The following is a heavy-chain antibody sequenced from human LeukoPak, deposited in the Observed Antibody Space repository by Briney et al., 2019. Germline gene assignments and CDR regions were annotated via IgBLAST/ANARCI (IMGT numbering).Heavy chain of an antibody. CDR2: IYYSGST. V-gene: IGHV4-59*01. CDR1: GGTISSYY. Sequence: NSSETLSLTCTASGGTISSYYWSWIRQPPGKGLEWIWYIYYSGSTNYNPSLKSRVTISVDTSKNQFSLKMRSVTAADTAVYFCAREDSCSPGAAAGPFDYWGQGTLVTVSS. J-gene: IGHJ4*02. D-gene: IGHD6-13*01. CDR3: AREDSCSPGAAAGPFDY.